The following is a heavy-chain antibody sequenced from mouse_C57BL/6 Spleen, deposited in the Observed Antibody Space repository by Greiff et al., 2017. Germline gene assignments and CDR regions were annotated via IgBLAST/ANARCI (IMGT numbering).Heavy chain of an antibody. V-gene: IGHV5-16*01. CDR2: INYDGSST. D-gene: IGHD1-1*01. J-gene: IGHJ1*03. CDR1: GFTFSDYY. CDR3: ARHYYGSSYDYFDV. Sequence: EVQVVESEGGLVQPGSSMKLSCTASGFTFSDYYMAWVRQVPEKGLEWVANINYDGSSTYYLDSLKSRFIISRDNAKNILYLQMSSLKSEDTATYYCARHYYGSSYDYFDVWGTGTTVTVSS.